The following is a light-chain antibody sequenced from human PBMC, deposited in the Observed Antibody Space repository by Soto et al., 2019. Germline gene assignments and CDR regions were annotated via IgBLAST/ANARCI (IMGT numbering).Light chain of an antibody. CDR3: QQFNSDRLLT. CDR2: DAS. J-gene: IGKJ4*01. Sequence: AIQLTQSPSSLSASVGDRVTITCRASHGISSALAWYQQKPGKAPKLLIYDASSLESGVPSRFSGSGSGPDFTLTISSLQPEDFATYYCQQFNSDRLLTFGGGTKVEIK. CDR1: HGISSA. V-gene: IGKV1-13*02.